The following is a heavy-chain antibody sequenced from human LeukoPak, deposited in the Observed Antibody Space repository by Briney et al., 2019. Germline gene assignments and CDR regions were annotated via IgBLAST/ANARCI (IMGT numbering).Heavy chain of an antibody. D-gene: IGHD2-15*01. CDR3: ARAVGCSGGRCYSPFDY. J-gene: IGHJ4*02. CDR2: ISTYQGNS. Sequence: GASVKVSCKASGYTFTSYGITWVRQAPGQGLEWMAWISTYQGNSDYAQKFQGRVTMTTDTSTSTVYMELRSLRSDDTAVYYCARAVGCSGGRCYSPFDYWGQGTLVTVSS. V-gene: IGHV1-18*01. CDR1: GYTFTSYG.